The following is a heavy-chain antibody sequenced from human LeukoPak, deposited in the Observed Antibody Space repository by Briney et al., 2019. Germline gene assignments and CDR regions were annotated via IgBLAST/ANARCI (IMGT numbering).Heavy chain of an antibody. CDR2: FHDSGST. Sequence: SETLSLTCTVSGGSISSSTYYWDWIRQPPGKGLEWIGNFHDSGSTWYNPSFKSRVTISGDTSKNQFSLKLSSVTAADTAVYYCARHSRSGYSDYESAFDIWGQGTKVIVSS. J-gene: IGHJ3*02. V-gene: IGHV4-39*01. D-gene: IGHD5-12*01. CDR3: ARHSRSGYSDYESAFDI. CDR1: GGSISSSTYY.